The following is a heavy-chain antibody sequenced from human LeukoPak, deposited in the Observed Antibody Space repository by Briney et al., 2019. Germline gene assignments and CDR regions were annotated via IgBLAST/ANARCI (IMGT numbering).Heavy chain of an antibody. J-gene: IGHJ5*02. Sequence: GGSLRLSCAASGFTFSSYEINWVRQAPGKGLEWVSYISSSGNTIYYADSVKGRFTISRDNAKNSLYLQMNSLRAEDTAVYYCARSYGSGSYISWFDPWGQGTLVTVSS. CDR1: GFTFSSYE. V-gene: IGHV3-48*03. CDR2: ISSSGNTI. CDR3: ARSYGSGSYISWFDP. D-gene: IGHD3-10*01.